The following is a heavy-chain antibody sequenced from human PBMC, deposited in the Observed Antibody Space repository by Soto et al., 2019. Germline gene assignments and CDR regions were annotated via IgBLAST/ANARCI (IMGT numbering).Heavy chain of an antibody. J-gene: IGHJ4*02. CDR3: ARDVDTAMVDGDY. V-gene: IGHV3-21*01. Sequence: GGSLRLSCAASGFTFSSYSMNWVRQAPGKGLEWVSSISSSSSYIYYADSVKGRFTISRDNAKNSLYLQMNSLRAEDTAVYYCARDVDTAMVDGDYWGQGTLVTVSS. CDR2: ISSSSSYI. CDR1: GFTFSSYS. D-gene: IGHD5-18*01.